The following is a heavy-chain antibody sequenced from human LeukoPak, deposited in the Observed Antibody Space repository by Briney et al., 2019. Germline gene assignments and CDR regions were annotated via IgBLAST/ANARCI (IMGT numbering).Heavy chain of an antibody. CDR3: ARDLVATSAGYYYGMDV. CDR1: GGTFSSYA. D-gene: IGHD5-12*01. CDR2: IIPILDIA. Sequence: SVKVSCKASGGTFSSYATSWVRQAPEQGLEWMGRIIPILDIANYAQKFQGRVTLTADKSTSTAYMELSSLRSEDTAVYYCARDLVATSAGYYYGMDVWGQGTTVTVSS. J-gene: IGHJ6*02. V-gene: IGHV1-69*04.